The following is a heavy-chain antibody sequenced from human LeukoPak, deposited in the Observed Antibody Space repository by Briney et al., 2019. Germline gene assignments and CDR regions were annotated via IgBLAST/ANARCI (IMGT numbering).Heavy chain of an antibody. J-gene: IGHJ4*02. CDR2: IRSSSRTI. CDR3: ARDLPVEWELDNRFDY. Sequence: GGSLRLSRAASGCTFDDYGMSWVRQAPGKGLEWVSYIRSSSRTIYYADSVKGRFTISRDNAKNSLYLQMNSLRAEDTAVYYCARDLPVEWELDNRFDYWGQGTLVTVSS. V-gene: IGHV3-48*04. CDR1: GCTFDDYG. D-gene: IGHD1-26*01.